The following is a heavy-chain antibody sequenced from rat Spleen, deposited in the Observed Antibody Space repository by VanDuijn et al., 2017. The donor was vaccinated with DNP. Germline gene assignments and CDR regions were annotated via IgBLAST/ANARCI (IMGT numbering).Heavy chain of an antibody. V-gene: IGHV3-1*01. J-gene: IGHJ2*01. D-gene: IGHD4-1*01. CDR3: VRWVRALDY. CDR1: AYSITTNY. Sequence: EVQLQESGPGLLKPSQSLSLTCSVTAYSITTNYWGWIRKFPGNKMEWIGHIGYSGSTTYNPSLKSRISITRDTSKNQFFLQLNSVTTEDTATYYCVRWVRALDYWGQGVMVTVSS. CDR2: IGYSGST.